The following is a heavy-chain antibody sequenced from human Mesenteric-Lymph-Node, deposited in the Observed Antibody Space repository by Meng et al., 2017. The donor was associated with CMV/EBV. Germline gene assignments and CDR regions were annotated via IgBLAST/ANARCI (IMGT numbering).Heavy chain of an antibody. Sequence: GSLRLSCTVSGGSIISSGCYWGWIRQTPGKGLAGKGLEWIGSIYYIGSPNYNPSLESRVTISIDTSKNQFSLRLTSVTAAHTAVYYCARNLYSYGSNWFDPWGQGTLVTVSS. CDR2: IYYIGSP. V-gene: IGHV4-39*01. J-gene: IGHJ5*02. D-gene: IGHD5-18*01. CDR1: GGSIISSGCY. CDR3: ARNLYSYGSNWFDP.